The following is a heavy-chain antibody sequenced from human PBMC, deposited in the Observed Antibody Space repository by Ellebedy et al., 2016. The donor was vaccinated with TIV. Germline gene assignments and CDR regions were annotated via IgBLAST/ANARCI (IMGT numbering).Heavy chain of an antibody. D-gene: IGHD6-19*01. J-gene: IGHJ3*02. V-gene: IGHV3-30*18. CDR2: ISFDGGNQ. CDR3: AKDRSKEVQWLDDPFDI. Sequence: GGSLRLSXVASRLAFDLYGMHWVRQAPGRGLEWVAVISFDGGNQYYADSVQGRFTISRDNSKNTLFLQMTSLRHEDTAVYFCAKDRSKEVQWLDDPFDIWGRGTMVTVSS. CDR1: RLAFDLYG.